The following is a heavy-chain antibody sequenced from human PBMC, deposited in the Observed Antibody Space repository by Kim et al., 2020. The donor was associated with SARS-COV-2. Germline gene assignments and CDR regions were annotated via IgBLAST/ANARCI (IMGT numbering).Heavy chain of an antibody. CDR1: GFKFDRYA. J-gene: IGHJ4*02. D-gene: IGHD6-6*01. CDR2: LSLDSERT. V-gene: IGHV3-9*01. Sequence: GGSLRLSCETSGFKFDRYAVHWVRQPPGKGLEWVSGLSLDSERTGYADSVKGRFTVSRDTAKNTVYLQMNSLRPEDTALYYCTRDLVPGGADYWGQGTLV. CDR3: TRDLVPGGADY.